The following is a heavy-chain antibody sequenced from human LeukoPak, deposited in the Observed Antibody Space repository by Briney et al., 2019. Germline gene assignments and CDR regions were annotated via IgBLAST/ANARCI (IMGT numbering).Heavy chain of an antibody. J-gene: IGHJ2*01. CDR1: GGSISSYY. Sequence: PSETLSLTCTVSGGSISSYYWSWIRQPPGKGLEWIGYIYYSGSTNYNPSLKSRVTISVGTSKNQFSLKLSSVIAADTAVYYCARGGRVVVIPPNLWGRGTLVTVSS. D-gene: IGHD3-22*01. CDR2: IYYSGST. CDR3: ARGGRVVVIPPNL. V-gene: IGHV4-59*01.